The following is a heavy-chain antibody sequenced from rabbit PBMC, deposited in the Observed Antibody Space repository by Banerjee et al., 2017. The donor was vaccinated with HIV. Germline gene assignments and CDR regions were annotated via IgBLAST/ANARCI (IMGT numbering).Heavy chain of an antibody. Sequence: QEQLEESGGDLVKPEGSLTLTCTASGFSFSSSYYMCWVRQAPGKGLEWIGCIYTGSSGSTYYASWAKGRFTISKTSSTTVTLQMTSLTVADTATYFCARDLAGVIGWNFNLWGPGTLVTVS. CDR1: GFSFSSSYY. D-gene: IGHD4-1*01. J-gene: IGHJ4*01. CDR3: ARDLAGVIGWNFNL. CDR2: IYTGSSGST. V-gene: IGHV1S45*01.